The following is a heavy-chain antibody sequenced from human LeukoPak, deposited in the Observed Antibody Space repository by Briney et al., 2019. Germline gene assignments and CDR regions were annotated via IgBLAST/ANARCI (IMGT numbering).Heavy chain of an antibody. J-gene: IGHJ6*04. CDR2: ISSSGSTI. CDR1: GFTFSSYE. V-gene: IGHV3-48*03. CDR3: ARGGYYYGSGSYSRHYYYGMDV. Sequence: PGGSLRLSCAASGFTFSSYEMNWVRQAPGKGLEWVSYISSSGSTIYYADSVKGRFTISRDNPKNTRYLQMTGLRAEGTAVYYCARGGYYYGSGSYSRHYYYGMDVWGKGTTVTVSS. D-gene: IGHD3-10*01.